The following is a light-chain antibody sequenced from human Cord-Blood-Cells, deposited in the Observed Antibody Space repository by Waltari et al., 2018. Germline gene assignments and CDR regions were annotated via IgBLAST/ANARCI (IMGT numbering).Light chain of an antibody. CDR2: DVS. Sequence: QSALTQPRSVSGSPGQSVTISCPGTSSVVGGYTHSSWYQQHPGKAPKLMIYDVSKRPSGVPDRFSGSKSGNTASLTISGLQAEDEADYYCCSYAGSYTYVFGTGTKVTVL. CDR1: SSVVGGYTH. J-gene: IGLJ1*01. CDR3: CSYAGSYTYV. V-gene: IGLV2-11*01.